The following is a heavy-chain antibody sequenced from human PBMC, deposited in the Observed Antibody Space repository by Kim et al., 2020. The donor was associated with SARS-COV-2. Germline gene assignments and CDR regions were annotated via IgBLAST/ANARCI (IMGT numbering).Heavy chain of an antibody. D-gene: IGHD3-3*01. V-gene: IGHV3-48*02. Sequence: GGSLRLSCAASGFTFSSYSMNWVRQAPGKGLEWVSYISSSSSTIYYADSVKGRFTISRDNAKNSLYLQMNSLRDEDTAVYYCARPIRFLEWLLFDYWGQGTLVTVSS. CDR3: ARPIRFLEWLLFDY. CDR1: GFTFSSYS. CDR2: ISSSSSTI. J-gene: IGHJ4*02.